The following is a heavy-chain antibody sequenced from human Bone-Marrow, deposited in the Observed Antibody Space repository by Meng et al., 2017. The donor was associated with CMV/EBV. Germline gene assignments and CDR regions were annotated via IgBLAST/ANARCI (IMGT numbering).Heavy chain of an antibody. J-gene: IGHJ3*01. CDR1: GFTFSSYA. CDR3: ARMFFYGSRSSVDAFDF. CDR2: ISGSGGST. V-gene: IGHV3-23*01. Sequence: GGSLRLSCAASGFTFSSYAMSWVRQAPGKGLEWVSAISGSGGSTYYADSVKGRFTISRDNAKNTVYLQMNSLRAEDTAVYYCARMFFYGSRSSVDAFDFWGQGTMVTVSS. D-gene: IGHD3-10*01.